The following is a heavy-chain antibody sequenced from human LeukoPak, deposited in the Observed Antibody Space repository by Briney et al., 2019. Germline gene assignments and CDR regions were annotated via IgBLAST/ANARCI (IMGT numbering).Heavy chain of an antibody. CDR1: GYSISRGYS. CDR3: ARVSSSWYQDWYFDL. V-gene: IGHV4-38-2*02. CDR2: IYHSGST. D-gene: IGHD6-13*01. J-gene: IGHJ2*01. Sequence: ASETLSLTCTVSGYSISRGYSWGWIRQPPGKGLEWIGNIYHSGSTNYSPSLKSRVTMSVDTSKNQFSLKLSSVTAADTAVYYCARVSSSWYQDWYFDLWGRGTLVTVSS.